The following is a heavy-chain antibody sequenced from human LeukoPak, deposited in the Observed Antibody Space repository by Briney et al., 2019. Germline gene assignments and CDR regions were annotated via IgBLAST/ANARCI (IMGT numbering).Heavy chain of an antibody. Sequence: PSETLSLTCTVSGGSISSYYWSWIRQPPGKGLEWIGYIYYSGSTNYNPSLKSRVTISVDTSKNQFSLKLSSVTAADTAVYYCASGATVKRYYYYYMDVWGKGTTVTVSS. D-gene: IGHD4-17*01. J-gene: IGHJ6*03. V-gene: IGHV4-59*01. CDR3: ASGATVKRYYYYYMDV. CDR1: GGSISSYY. CDR2: IYYSGST.